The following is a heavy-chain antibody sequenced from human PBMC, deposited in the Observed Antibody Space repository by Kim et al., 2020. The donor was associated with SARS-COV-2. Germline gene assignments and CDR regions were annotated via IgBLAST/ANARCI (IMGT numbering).Heavy chain of an antibody. Sequence: GGSLRLSCAASGFTFSNAWMSWVRQAPGKGLEWVGRIKSKTDGGTTDYAAPVKGRFTISRDDSKNTLYLQMNSLKTEDTAVYYCTTDAPYYYDSSGYYYGALEGLGSFDYWGQGTLVTVSS. CDR3: TTDAPYYYDSSGYYYGALEGLGSFDY. V-gene: IGHV3-15*01. D-gene: IGHD3-22*01. J-gene: IGHJ4*02. CDR2: IKSKTDGGTT. CDR1: GFTFSNAW.